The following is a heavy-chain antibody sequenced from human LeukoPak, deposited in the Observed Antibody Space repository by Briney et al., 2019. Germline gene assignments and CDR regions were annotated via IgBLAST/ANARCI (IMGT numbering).Heavy chain of an antibody. Sequence: GGSLRLSCAASGFTFSDYAMHWVRQAPGKGLEWVSGISGSGGVTRHADSVKGRFTISRDNSDNRLYLQLNSLRAGDRAVYYCAKPQTDYDFWSAGWFATWGQGTLVLVSS. CDR3: AKPQTDYDFWSAGWFAT. CDR1: GFTFSDYA. J-gene: IGHJ5*02. V-gene: IGHV3-23*01. CDR2: ISGSGGVT. D-gene: IGHD3-3*01.